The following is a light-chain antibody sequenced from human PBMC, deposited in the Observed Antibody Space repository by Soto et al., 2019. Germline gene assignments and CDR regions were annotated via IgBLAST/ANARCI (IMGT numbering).Light chain of an antibody. J-gene: IGLJ1*01. Sequence: QSALPQPASVSGSPGQSITISCTGTSRDIGTSNLVSWYQQYPGKAPKLMIYEVTKRPSGISSRFSGSKSGNTASLTISGLQPEDEADYYCFSYTGSSTSLYVFGTGTKLTVL. CDR2: EVT. V-gene: IGLV2-23*02. CDR3: FSYTGSSTSLYV. CDR1: SRDIGTSNL.